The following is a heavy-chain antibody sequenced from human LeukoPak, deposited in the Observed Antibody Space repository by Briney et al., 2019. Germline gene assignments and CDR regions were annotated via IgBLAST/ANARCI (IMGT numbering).Heavy chain of an antibody. V-gene: IGHV1-2*02. J-gene: IGHJ4*02. CDR3: ASGYCSGGSCYLFDY. Sequence: ASVKVSCKASGYTFTGYYMHWVRQAPGQGLEWMGWINPNSGGTNYAQKFQGRVTMTRDTSISTAYVELSRLRSDDTAVYYCASGYCSGGSCYLFDYWGQGTLVTVSS. CDR2: INPNSGGT. D-gene: IGHD2-15*01. CDR1: GYTFTGYY.